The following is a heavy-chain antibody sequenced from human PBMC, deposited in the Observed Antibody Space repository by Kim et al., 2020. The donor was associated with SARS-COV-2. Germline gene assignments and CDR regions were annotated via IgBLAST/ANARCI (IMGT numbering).Heavy chain of an antibody. D-gene: IGHD3-16*01. CDR3: AKDLRWGWQNYYYYGMEV. V-gene: IGHV3-23*01. Sequence: KGRFTNSRDNSTNTLYLQMNSLRAEDTAVYYCAKDLRWGWQNYYYYGMEVWGQGTTVTVSS. J-gene: IGHJ6*02.